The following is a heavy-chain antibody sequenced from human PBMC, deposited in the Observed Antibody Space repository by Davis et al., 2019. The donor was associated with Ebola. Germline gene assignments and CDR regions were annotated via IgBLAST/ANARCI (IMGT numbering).Heavy chain of an antibody. CDR2: INTNTGNP. V-gene: IGHV7-4-1*02. Sequence: ASVKVSCKASGFILTNYAIHWVRQAPGQGLEWMGWINTNTGNPTYAQGFTGRFVFSLDTSVSTAYLQISSLKAEDTAVYYCARVDSSGWYYRLSYWGQGTLVTVSS. D-gene: IGHD6-19*01. CDR3: ARVDSSGWYYRLSY. CDR1: GFILTNYA. J-gene: IGHJ4*02.